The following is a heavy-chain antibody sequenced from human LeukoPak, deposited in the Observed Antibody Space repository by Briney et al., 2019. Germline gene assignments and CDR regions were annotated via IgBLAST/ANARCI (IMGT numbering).Heavy chain of an antibody. V-gene: IGHV3-21*01. J-gene: IGHJ4*02. CDR2: ISSSSSYI. D-gene: IGHD5-12*01. CDR3: ARLATNGGYGY. CDR1: GFTFSTYS. Sequence: TGGSLRLSCAASGFTFSTYSIIWVRQAPGRGLDWVSSISSSSSYIYYADSVKGRFTISRDNAKNSLYLQMNSLTAEDTAVYYCARLATNGGYGYWGQGTLVTVSS.